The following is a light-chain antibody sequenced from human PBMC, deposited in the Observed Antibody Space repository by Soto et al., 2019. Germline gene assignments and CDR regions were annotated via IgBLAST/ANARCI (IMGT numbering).Light chain of an antibody. V-gene: IGKV3-11*01. CDR2: DAS. CDR3: QQRSNWPLT. Sequence: EIVLTQSPATLSLSPGERATLSCRASQSVSSYLAWYQQKLGQAPRLLIYDASNRATGIPARFSGSGSGTDFTLTISSLEPEDFAVYYCQQRSNWPLTFGG. CDR1: QSVSSY. J-gene: IGKJ4*01.